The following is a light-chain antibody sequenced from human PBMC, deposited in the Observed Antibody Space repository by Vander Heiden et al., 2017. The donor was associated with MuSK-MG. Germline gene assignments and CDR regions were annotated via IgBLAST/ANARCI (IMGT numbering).Light chain of an antibody. CDR3: LQDYNYPPT. CDR2: AAS. V-gene: IGKV1-6*01. J-gene: IGKJ1*01. Sequence: AIQMTKSPSSLSASVGDRVTITCRASQGIKNDLGWYQQKPGKAPKLLISAASTLESGVPSRFSGSGSGTDFTLTISSLQPEDFATHYCLQDYNYPPTFGQGTKVEIK. CDR1: QGIKND.